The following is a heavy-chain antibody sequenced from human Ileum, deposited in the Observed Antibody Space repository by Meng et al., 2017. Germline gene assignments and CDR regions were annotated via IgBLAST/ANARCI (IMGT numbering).Heavy chain of an antibody. CDR3: AKSPWGIDFDF. V-gene: IGHV3-11*01. D-gene: IGHD7-27*01. CDR2: VSAIGNI. J-gene: IGHJ4*02. Sequence: QVQLVESGGALVKPGGSLRLSCAASGFSLSDFYIGWVRQAPGKGLEFIGYVSAIGNIYYAGSILGRFTLSRDTAANSLYPQMDRLRAEDTAVYYCAKSPWGIDFDFWGQGTLVTVSS. CDR1: GFSLSDFY.